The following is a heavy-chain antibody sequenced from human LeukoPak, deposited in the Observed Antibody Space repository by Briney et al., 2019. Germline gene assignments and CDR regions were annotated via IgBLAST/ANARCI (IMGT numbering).Heavy chain of an antibody. CDR3: ARHIKANYFDY. D-gene: IGHD3-10*01. CDR2: IYYSGST. Sequence: KSSETLSLTCTVSGXSISSSSYYWGWIRQPPGKGLEWIGSIYYSGSTYYNPSLKSRVTISVDTSKNQFSLKLSSVTAADTAVYYCARHIKANYFDYWGQGTLVTVSS. J-gene: IGHJ4*02. V-gene: IGHV4-39*01. CDR1: GXSISSSSYY.